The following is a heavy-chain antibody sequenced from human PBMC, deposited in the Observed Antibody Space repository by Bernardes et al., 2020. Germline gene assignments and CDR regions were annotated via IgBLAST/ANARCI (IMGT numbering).Heavy chain of an antibody. CDR1: GFTFSSYE. CDR3: ARVGYFGSGRYAFDI. J-gene: IGHJ3*02. Sequence: GGSLRLSCAASGFTFSSYEMNWVRQAPGKGLEWVSYISSRDNTIYYADSVKGRFTISRDNAKNSLYLQMNSLRAEDTAVYYCARVGYFGSGRYAFDIWGQGTMVTVSS. D-gene: IGHD3-10*01. V-gene: IGHV3-48*03. CDR2: ISSRDNTI.